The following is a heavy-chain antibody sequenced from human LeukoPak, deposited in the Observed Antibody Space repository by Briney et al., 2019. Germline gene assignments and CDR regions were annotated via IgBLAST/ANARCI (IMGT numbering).Heavy chain of an antibody. CDR2: IYYSGST. D-gene: IGHD3-22*01. V-gene: IGHV4-59*01. CDR1: GGSFSSYY. CDR3: ARDRVRHYYDSSGSLDAFDI. J-gene: IGHJ3*02. Sequence: SETLSLTCAVYGGSFSSYYWSWIRQPPGKGLEWIGYIYYSGSTNYNPSLKSRVTISVDTSKNQFSLKLSSVTAADTAVYYCARDRVRHYYDSSGSLDAFDIWGQGTMVTVSS.